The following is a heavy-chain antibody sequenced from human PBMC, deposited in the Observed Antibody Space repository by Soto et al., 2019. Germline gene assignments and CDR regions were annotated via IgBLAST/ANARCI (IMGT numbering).Heavy chain of an antibody. CDR1: GFTFSSYA. CDR3: AREVSRTQGLH. CDR2: IIPIFGTA. D-gene: IGHD3-3*02. J-gene: IGHJ4*02. V-gene: IGHV1-69*06. Sequence: VQLLESGGGLVQPGGSLRLSCAASGFTFSSYAISWVRQAPGQGLEWMGGIIPIFGTANYAQKFQGRVTITADKSTSTAYMELSSLRSEDTAVYYCAREVSRTQGLHWGQGTLVTVSS.